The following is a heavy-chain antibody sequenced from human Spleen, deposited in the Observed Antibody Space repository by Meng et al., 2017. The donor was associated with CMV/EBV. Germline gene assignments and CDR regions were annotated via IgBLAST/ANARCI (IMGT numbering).Heavy chain of an antibody. J-gene: IGHJ4*02. CDR2: IRYDGSNK. V-gene: IGHV3-30*02. D-gene: IGHD3-10*01. Sequence: GERVGCGGGVVQPGGSLRLSCAASGFTFSSYGMHWVRQAPGKGLEWVAFIRYDGSNKYYADSVKGRFTISRDNSKNTLYLQMNSLRAEDTAVYYCVCPLGVRGPIDYWGQGTLVTVSS. CDR3: VCPLGVRGPIDY. CDR1: GFTFSSYG.